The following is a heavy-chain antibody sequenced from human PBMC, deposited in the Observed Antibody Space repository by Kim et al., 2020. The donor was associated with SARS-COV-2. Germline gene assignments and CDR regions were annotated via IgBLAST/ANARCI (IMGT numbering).Heavy chain of an antibody. CDR2: EFSDGNT. CDR1: DDSFGRDDW. V-gene: IGHV4-4*02. CDR3: AHSGYFSFDY. D-gene: IGHD5-12*01. Sequence: SETLSLTCIISDDSFGRDDWRGWVRQSPEKGLEWIGEEFSDGNTNYNPSLKSRVTISIDNSRKRFSLQLTSVTAADTATYFCAHSGYFSFDYWGEGTLVTASS. J-gene: IGHJ4*02.